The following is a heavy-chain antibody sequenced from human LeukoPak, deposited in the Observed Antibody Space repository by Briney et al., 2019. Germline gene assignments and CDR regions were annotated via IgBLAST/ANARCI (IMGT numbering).Heavy chain of an antibody. CDR2: ISDSGDST. CDR1: GFTFSSYA. J-gene: IGHJ4*02. V-gene: IGHV3-23*01. D-gene: IGHD1-1*01. CDR3: AKDGQWDWNVKY. Sequence: GGSLRLSCAASGFTFSSYAMSWVRQAPGKGLEWVSAISDSGDSTYYADSVKGRFTISRDNSKNTLYLQMNSLRAEDTAVYYRAKDGQWDWNVKYWGQGTLVTVSS.